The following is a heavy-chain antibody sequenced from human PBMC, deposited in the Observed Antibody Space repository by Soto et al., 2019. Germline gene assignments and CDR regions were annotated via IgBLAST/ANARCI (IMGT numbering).Heavy chain of an antibody. CDR2: IYWDDDK. V-gene: IGHV2-5*02. D-gene: IGHD2-15*01. CDR3: AHRPGYCSGGSCHPFDY. J-gene: IGHJ4*02. Sequence: WIRQPPGKALEWLALIYWDDDKRYSPSLKSRLTITKDTSKNQVVLTMTNMDPVDTATYYCAHRPGYCSGGSCHPFDYWGQGTLVTVSS.